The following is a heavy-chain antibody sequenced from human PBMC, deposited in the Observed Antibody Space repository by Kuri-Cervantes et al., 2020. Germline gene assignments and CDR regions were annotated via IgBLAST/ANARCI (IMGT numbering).Heavy chain of an antibody. CDR1: GFTFSSYS. V-gene: IGHV3-48*02. Sequence: GESLKISCAASGFTFSSYSMNLVRQAPGKGLEWVSYISGSSSTIYYAESVKGRFTISRDNAKNSLFLQMNSLRDEDTAVYYCARDSNSGGTWCDVFDYWGQGTLVTVSS. J-gene: IGHJ4*02. D-gene: IGHD6-25*01. CDR3: ARDSNSGGTWCDVFDY. CDR2: ISGSSSTI.